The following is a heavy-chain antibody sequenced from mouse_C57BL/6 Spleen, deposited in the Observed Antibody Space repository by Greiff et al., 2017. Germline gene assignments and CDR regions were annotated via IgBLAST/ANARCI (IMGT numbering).Heavy chain of an antibody. CDR2: INPSPGGT. D-gene: IGHD2-4*01. Sequence: EVKLLESGPELVKPGASVKISCKASGYSFTGYYMHWVKQSSEKSLEWIGEINPSPGGTSYNQKFKGKATLTVDKASSTAYMQLKSLTSEDSAVYYYARQNDYDAWFAYWGQGTLVTVSA. CDR3: ARQNDYDAWFAY. V-gene: IGHV1-43*01. CDR1: GYSFTGYY. J-gene: IGHJ3*01.